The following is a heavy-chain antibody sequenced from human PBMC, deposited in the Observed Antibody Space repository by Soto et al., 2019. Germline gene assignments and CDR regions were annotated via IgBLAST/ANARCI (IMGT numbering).Heavy chain of an antibody. CDR3: ATGGDIVATIRYFAY. V-gene: IGHV4-34*01. CDR2: INHSGST. CDR1: GGSFSGYY. D-gene: IGHD5-12*01. Sequence: SETLSLTCAVYGGSFSGYYWSWIRQPPGKGLEWIGEINHSGSTNYNPSLKSRVTISVDTSKNQFSLKLSSVTAADTAVYYCATGGDIVATIRYFAYWGQGTLVTVSS. J-gene: IGHJ4*02.